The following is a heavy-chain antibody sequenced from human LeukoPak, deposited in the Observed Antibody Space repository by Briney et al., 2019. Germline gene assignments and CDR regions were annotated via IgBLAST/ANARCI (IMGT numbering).Heavy chain of an antibody. Sequence: GASVKVSCKPSGYIFTAYYMHCVLQAPGHPLEWIGSIAPNSRGTHYAQKFQGRVTRTRDTSASTVYMQLNSLRSDDTAVFYCAKFRGDGVPYDAWGQGTLVTVSS. D-gene: IGHD2-21*02. CDR2: IAPNSRGT. J-gene: IGHJ4*02. CDR3: AKFRGDGVPYDA. V-gene: IGHV1-2*02. CDR1: GYIFTAYY.